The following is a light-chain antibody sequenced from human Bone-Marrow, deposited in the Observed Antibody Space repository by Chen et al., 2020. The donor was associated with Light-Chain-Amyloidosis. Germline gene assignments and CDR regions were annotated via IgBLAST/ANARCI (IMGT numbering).Light chain of an antibody. V-gene: IGLV3-25*03. CDR3: HSADSNGTYEVI. CDR1: DLPTKY. Sequence: SYELTQPPSVSVSPGQTARITCSGDDLPTKYAYWYQQKPGQAPGLVIHRDTERPSGFSARFSGSNSGTTASLTIGGVQAEDEADYHCHSADSNGTYEVIFGGGTKLTVL. CDR2: RDT. J-gene: IGLJ2*01.